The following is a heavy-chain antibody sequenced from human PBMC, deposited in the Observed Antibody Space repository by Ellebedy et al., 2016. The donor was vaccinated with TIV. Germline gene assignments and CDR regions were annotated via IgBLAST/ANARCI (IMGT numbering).Heavy chain of an antibody. J-gene: IGHJ4*02. CDR2: IKHDGTET. D-gene: IGHD6-6*01. CDR3: ASGLQLWPYF. Sequence: GESLKISCEVSGFTFNNFWMSWVRQAPGKGLEWVANIKHDGTETHYVDSVKGRCTVSRGNAKNSLYLQMNSLRVEDTGIYFCASGLQLWPYFWGQGIRVTVSS. CDR1: GFTFNNFW. V-gene: IGHV3-7*01.